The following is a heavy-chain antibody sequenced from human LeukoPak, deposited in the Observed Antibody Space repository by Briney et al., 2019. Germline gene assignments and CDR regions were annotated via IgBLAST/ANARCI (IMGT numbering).Heavy chain of an antibody. CDR2: IYYSGST. CDR1: GGSISSGDYY. CDR3: ARGIGYSYGLFDY. V-gene: IGHV4-30-4*08. D-gene: IGHD5-18*01. J-gene: IGHJ4*02. Sequence: SRTLSLTCTVSGGSISSGDYYWSWIRQPPGKGLEWIGYIYYSGSTYYNPSLKSRVTISVDTSKNQFSLKLSSVTAADTAVYYCARGIGYSYGLFDYWGQGTLVTVSS.